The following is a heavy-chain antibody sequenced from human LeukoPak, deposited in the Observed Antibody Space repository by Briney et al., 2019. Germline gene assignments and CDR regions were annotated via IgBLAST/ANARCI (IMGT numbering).Heavy chain of an antibody. V-gene: IGHV1-2*02. CDR2: INPNSGGT. D-gene: IGHD2-15*01. CDR1: GYTFTGYY. J-gene: IGHJ5*02. Sequence: ASVKVSCKASGYTFTGYYMHWVRQAPGQGLEWMGWINPNSGGTNYAQKFQGRVTMTRDTSISTAYMELSRLRSDDTAVYYCARIVVVAAIHWSDPWGQGTLVTVSS. CDR3: ARIVVVAAIHWSDP.